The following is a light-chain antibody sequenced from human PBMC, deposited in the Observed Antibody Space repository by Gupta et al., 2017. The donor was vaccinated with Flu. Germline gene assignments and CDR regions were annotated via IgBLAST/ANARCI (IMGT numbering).Light chain of an antibody. CDR3: QQYGSSPHT. V-gene: IGKV3-20*01. CDR2: GAS. CDR1: QSVSSSY. Sequence: EVVLKQSPGPLSLSPGERATLSCRASQSVSSSYLAWYQQKPGQAPRLLIYGASSRATGIPDRFSGSGSGTDFTLTISRLEPEDFAVFYCQQYGSSPHTFGEGTKLEIK. J-gene: IGKJ4*01.